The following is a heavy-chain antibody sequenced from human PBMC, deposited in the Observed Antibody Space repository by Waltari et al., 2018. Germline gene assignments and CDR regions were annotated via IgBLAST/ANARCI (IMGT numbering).Heavy chain of an antibody. V-gene: IGHV4-38-2*02. D-gene: IGHD3-22*01. Sequence: VQLVESGGGLVKPGGSLRLSCAASGFTFSNAWMSWVRQAPGKGLEWIGSIYHSGSTYYNPSLKSRVTISVDTSKNQFSLKLSSVTAADTAVYYCARDPLYDSSGYYVGLWGQGTLVTVSS. CDR3: ARDPLYDSSGYYVGL. J-gene: IGHJ4*02. CDR2: IYHSGST. CDR1: GFTFSNAW.